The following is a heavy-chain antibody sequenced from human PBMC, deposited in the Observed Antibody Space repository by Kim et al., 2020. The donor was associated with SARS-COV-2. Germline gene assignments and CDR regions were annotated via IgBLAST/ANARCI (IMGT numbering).Heavy chain of an antibody. Sequence: QRFQGEVTVTADESTSTAYMELSSLGSEDTAVYYCARDPSGAAVAGYFDYWGQGTLVTVSS. CDR3: ARDPSGAAVAGYFDY. V-gene: IGHV1-69*01. D-gene: IGHD6-19*01. J-gene: IGHJ4*02.